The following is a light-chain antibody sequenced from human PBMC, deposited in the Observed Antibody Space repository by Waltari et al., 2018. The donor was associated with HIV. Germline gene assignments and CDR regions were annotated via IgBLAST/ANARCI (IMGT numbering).Light chain of an antibody. CDR2: SSD. CDR1: TATIGMYN. Sequence: QSVLTQPPSPSRAPGQRVTISCSGSTATIGMYNVTRYPQPPGTAPTLLILSSDQRPSGGPDRFSGSKSGTSASLAITGLQSEDEADYYCAAWDDSVDGPWVFGGGTRLTVL. J-gene: IGLJ3*02. CDR3: AAWDDSVDGPWV. V-gene: IGLV1-44*01.